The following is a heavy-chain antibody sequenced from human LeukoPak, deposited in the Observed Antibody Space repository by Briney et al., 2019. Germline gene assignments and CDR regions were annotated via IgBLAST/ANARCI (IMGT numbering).Heavy chain of an antibody. CDR2: IYYSGST. Sequence: SETLSLTCTVSGGSISSYYWSWIRQPPGKGLEWIGYIYYSGSTNYNPSLKSLVTISVDTSKNQFSLKLSSVTPADTAVYYCARVVGATAFDSWGQGTLVTV. D-gene: IGHD1-26*01. V-gene: IGHV4-59*01. CDR3: ARVVGATAFDS. CDR1: GGSISSYY. J-gene: IGHJ4*01.